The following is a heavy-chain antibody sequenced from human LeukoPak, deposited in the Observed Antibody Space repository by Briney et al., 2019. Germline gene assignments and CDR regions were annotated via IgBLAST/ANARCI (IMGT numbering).Heavy chain of an antibody. CDR1: GFTFSIYG. D-gene: IGHD1-26*01. CDR3: VRASGSYDY. V-gene: IGHV3-33*01. CDR2: IWNDGSIR. J-gene: IGHJ4*02. Sequence: GRSLRLSCAASGFTFSIYGLHWVRQVPGKGLEWVAVIWNDGSIRYYADSVKGRFTISRDNSKNTLYLQMNNLRAEDTAVYYCVRASGSYDYWGQGTLVTVSS.